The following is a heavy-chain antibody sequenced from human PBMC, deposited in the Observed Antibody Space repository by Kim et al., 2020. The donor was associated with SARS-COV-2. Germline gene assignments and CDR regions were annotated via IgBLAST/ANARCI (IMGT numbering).Heavy chain of an antibody. D-gene: IGHD6-13*01. V-gene: IGHV1-3*01. CDR2: GTT. Sequence: GTTKHSKKFQGRVTMTRDTSASTAYMGLSSLRSEDTAVYYCARRGNAFDIWGQGTMVTVSS. J-gene: IGHJ3*02. CDR3: ARRGNAFDI.